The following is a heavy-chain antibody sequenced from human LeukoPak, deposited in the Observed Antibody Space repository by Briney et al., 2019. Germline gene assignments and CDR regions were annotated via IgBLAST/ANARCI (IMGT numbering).Heavy chain of an antibody. CDR2: ISGSGGNT. CDR3: AKDLKPGALDY. Sequence: GGSLRLSCEASGSALSTYVMAWVRQSPGRGLEWVSSISGSGGNTYYPDSVQGRFTISRDNSKNTLYLQLNSLRADDTAVYYCAKDLKPGALDYWGQGTLVTVSS. J-gene: IGHJ4*02. V-gene: IGHV3-23*01. CDR1: GSALSTYV. D-gene: IGHD3-10*01.